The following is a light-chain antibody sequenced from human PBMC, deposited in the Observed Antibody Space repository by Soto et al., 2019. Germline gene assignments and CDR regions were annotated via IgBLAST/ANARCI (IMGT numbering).Light chain of an antibody. V-gene: IGLV2-18*01. CDR3: SLYTRSSTYV. CDR1: SSDVGSYNR. CDR2: EVS. Sequence: QSVLTQPPSVSGSPGQSVTISCTGTSSDVGSYNRVSWYQQPPGTAPKLMISEVSNRPSGVPDRFSGSKSGNTASLTISGLQAEDEADYYGSLYTRSSTYVFGTGTKVTVL. J-gene: IGLJ1*01.